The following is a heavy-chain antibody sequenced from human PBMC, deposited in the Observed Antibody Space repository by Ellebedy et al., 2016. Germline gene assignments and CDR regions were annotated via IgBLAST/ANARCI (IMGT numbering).Heavy chain of an antibody. CDR2: VSYDGSKE. V-gene: IGHV3-33*05. Sequence: GGSLRLSXKTSGFTFSTHGMHWVRQAPGKGLEWVALVSYDGSKEYYADSVMGRFNISRDNSMDTVYLQMNSLRIDDTAVYYCTRGLPGVAVWWYAVDVWGSGTVVTVSS. D-gene: IGHD2-21*01. J-gene: IGHJ3*01. CDR1: GFTFSTHG. CDR3: TRGLPGVAVWWYAVDV.